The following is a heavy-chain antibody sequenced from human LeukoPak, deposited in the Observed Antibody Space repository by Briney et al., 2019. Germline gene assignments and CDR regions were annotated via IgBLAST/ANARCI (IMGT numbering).Heavy chain of an antibody. V-gene: IGHV3-23*01. Sequence: PGGSLRLSCAASGFTFSSYGMSWVRQAPGRGLEWVSAISGSGGSTYYADSVKGRFNISRDNSKNTLYLQMNSLRAEDTAVYYCAKGERGLLWFGELFYYFEYWGQGTLVTVSS. J-gene: IGHJ4*02. D-gene: IGHD3-10*01. CDR3: AKGERGLLWFGELFYYFEY. CDR1: GFTFSSYG. CDR2: ISGSGGST.